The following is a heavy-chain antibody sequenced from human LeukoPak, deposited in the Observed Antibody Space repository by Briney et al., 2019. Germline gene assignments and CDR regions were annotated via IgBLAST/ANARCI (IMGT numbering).Heavy chain of an antibody. CDR2: IWHDGSND. CDR1: GFIFSSYG. D-gene: IGHD3-9*01. CDR3: AKRGQNNYDILTGYYRHEYFQH. J-gene: IGHJ1*01. Sequence: PGRSLRLSCAASGFIFSSYGMHWVRQAPGKGLEWVARIWHDGSNDDYADSVKGRFTISRDNSKNTLYLQMNSLRAEDTAVYYCAKRGQNNYDILTGYYRHEYFQHWGQGTLVTVSS. V-gene: IGHV3-33*06.